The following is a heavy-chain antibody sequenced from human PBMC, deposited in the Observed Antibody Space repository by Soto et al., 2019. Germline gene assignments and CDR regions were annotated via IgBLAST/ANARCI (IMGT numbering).Heavy chain of an antibody. V-gene: IGHV3-23*01. D-gene: IGHD6-19*01. CDR2: ISGSGDST. CDR1: GFTFSSYA. J-gene: IGHJ1*01. CDR3: AKGVRGIAVEGTGYFQP. Sequence: EVQLLESGGGLVQPGGSLRLSCAASGFTFSSYAMSWVRQAPGKGLEWVSGISGSGDSTYYADSVKGRFTISRDNSKNSLYLQMNGLRAEDTAVYYCAKGVRGIAVEGTGYFQPWGQGTLVTVSS.